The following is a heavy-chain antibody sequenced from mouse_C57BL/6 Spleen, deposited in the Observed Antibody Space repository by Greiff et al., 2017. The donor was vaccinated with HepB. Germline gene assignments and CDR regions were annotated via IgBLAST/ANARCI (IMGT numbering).Heavy chain of an antibody. CDR1: GYTFTDYY. CDR2: INPYNGGT. CDR3: AREGITTGGSHMDY. J-gene: IGHJ4*01. D-gene: IGHD2-4*01. Sequence: VQLQQSGPVLVKPGASVKMSCKASGYTFTDYYMNWVKQSHGKSLEWIGVINPYNGGTSYNQKFKGKATLTVDKSSSTAYMELNSLTSEDSAVYYCAREGITTGGSHMDYWGQGTSVTVSS. V-gene: IGHV1-19*01.